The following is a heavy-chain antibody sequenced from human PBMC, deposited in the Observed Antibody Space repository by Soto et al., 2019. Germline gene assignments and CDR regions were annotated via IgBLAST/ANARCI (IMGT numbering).Heavy chain of an antibody. Sequence: PXGTLSLTCTVSGGSISSYYWSWIRQPSGKGLEWIGRIYTSGSTNYNPSLKSRVTMSVDTSKNHFSLNLSSVTAADTAVYYCARGHYDLWSGYRPRGHFDYWGQGALVTVSS. V-gene: IGHV4-4*07. J-gene: IGHJ4*02. CDR3: ARGHYDLWSGYRPRGHFDY. CDR2: IYTSGST. CDR1: GGSISSYY. D-gene: IGHD3-3*01.